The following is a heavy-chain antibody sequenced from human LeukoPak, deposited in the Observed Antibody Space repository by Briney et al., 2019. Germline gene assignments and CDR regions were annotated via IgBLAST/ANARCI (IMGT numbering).Heavy chain of an antibody. V-gene: IGHV3-74*01. D-gene: IGHD7-27*01. CDR1: GFTFSSYW. CDR3: ASGGELGSTWFDP. Sequence: GGSLRLSCAAPGFTFSSYWMHWVRQAPGKGLVWVSRINSDGSSTSYADSVKGRFTISRDNAKNTLYLQMNSLRAEDTAVYYCASGGELGSTWFDPWGQGTLVTVSS. CDR2: INSDGSST. J-gene: IGHJ5*02.